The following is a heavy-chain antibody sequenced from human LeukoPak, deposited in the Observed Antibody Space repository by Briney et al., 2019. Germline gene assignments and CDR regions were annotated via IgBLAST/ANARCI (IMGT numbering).Heavy chain of an antibody. CDR1: GFTFSDYY. V-gene: IGHV3-11*01. Sequence: GGSLRLSCAASGFTFSDYYMSWIRQPPGKGLEWVSYISGSGSTIYYADSVKGRFTISRDNAKNSLYLQMNSLRAEDTAVYYCARDLDYGVYADYWGQGTLVTVSS. J-gene: IGHJ4*02. D-gene: IGHD4-17*01. CDR2: ISGSGSTI. CDR3: ARDLDYGVYADY.